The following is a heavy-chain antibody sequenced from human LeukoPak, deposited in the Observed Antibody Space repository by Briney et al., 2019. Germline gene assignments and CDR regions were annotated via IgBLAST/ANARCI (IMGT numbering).Heavy chain of an antibody. CDR2: IRQDGSEK. CDR1: GFTFSSYW. V-gene: IGHV3-7*01. Sequence: GGSLRLSCAASGFTFSSYWMSWVRQAPGKGLEWVAIIRQDGSEKYYVDSVKGRFTISRDNAKNSLYLQMNSLRGEDTAVYYCALRRNFCFDYWGQGTLVTVSS. CDR3: ALRRNFCFDY. J-gene: IGHJ4*02. D-gene: IGHD3-3*01.